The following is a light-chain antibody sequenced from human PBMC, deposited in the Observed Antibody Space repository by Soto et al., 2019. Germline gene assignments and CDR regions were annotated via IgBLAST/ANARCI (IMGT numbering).Light chain of an antibody. V-gene: IGKV1-5*03. J-gene: IGKJ1*01. CDR3: QQYNTYSGT. CDR2: KAS. Sequence: DIQMTQSPSTLSASVGDRATITSRASQSISSCLAWYQQKPGKAPKLLIHKASILRSGVPSRFSGSGSGTEFTLTISSLQPDDFATYYCQQYNTYSGTFGQGTKVEIK. CDR1: QSISSC.